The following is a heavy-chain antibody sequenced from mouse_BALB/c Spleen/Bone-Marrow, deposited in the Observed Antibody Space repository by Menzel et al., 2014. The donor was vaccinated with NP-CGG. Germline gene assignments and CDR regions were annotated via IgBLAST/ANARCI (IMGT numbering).Heavy chain of an antibody. V-gene: IGHV1S81*02. CDR2: INPSNGRT. D-gene: IGHD2-13*01. J-gene: IGHJ4*01. CDR3: ARTYGDSPYFYGMDY. Sequence: QVQLQQSGAELVKPGTSVKLSRKTSGYTFASYWMHCVKQRPGQGLEWIGEINPSNGRTNYNEKFKNKATLTVDKSSSTAYMQLSSLTSEYSAVYFCARTYGDSPYFYGMDYWGQRTSVTVSS. CDR1: GYTFASYW.